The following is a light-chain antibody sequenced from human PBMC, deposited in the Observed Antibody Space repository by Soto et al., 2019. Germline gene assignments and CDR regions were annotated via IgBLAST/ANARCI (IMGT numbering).Light chain of an antibody. CDR1: SSNIGGNS. CDR3: GSWDSSLSAYV. CDR2: DDN. V-gene: IGLV1-51*01. J-gene: IGLJ1*01. Sequence: QSAMTQPPSVSAAPGQKVTISCSGSSSNIGGNSVSWYQQLPGTAPKLLIYDDNKRPSGIPDRFSGSKSGTSATLGITGFQTGDEAAYYGGSWDSSLSAYVFGTGTKLTVL.